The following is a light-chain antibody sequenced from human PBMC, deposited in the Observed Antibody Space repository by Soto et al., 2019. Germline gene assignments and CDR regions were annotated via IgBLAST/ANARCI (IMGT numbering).Light chain of an antibody. CDR2: GAS. CDR1: QGISSY. Sequence: DIQLTQSPSSLSASVGDRVTITCRVSQGISSYLNWYRQKPGEAPKVLIYGASTLQSGVPSRFSGSGSGTEFTLTISSLQPEDFATYYCQQGYSISWTFGQGTKVDIK. CDR3: QQGYSISWT. V-gene: IGKV1-39*01. J-gene: IGKJ1*01.